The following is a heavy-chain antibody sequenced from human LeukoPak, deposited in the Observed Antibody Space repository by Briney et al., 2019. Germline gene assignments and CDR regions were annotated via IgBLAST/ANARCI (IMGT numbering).Heavy chain of an antibody. Sequence: ASVKVSCKASGYTFTSYDINWVRQATGQGLEWMGWMNPNSGNTGYAQKFQGRVTMTRNTSISTAYMELSSLRSEDTAVYYCARTIYGSGSYYEYYYYYYYMDVWGKGTTVTISS. D-gene: IGHD3-10*01. CDR2: MNPNSGNT. CDR3: ARTIYGSGSYYEYYYYYYYMDV. J-gene: IGHJ6*03. CDR1: GYTFTSYD. V-gene: IGHV1-8*01.